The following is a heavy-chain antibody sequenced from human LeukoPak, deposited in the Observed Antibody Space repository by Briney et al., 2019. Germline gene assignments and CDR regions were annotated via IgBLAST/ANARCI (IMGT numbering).Heavy chain of an antibody. Sequence: GGSLRLSCAASGFTFSSNWMHWVRQAPGKGLVWVSHISTGARTITYADFVKGRFTISRDNSKNTLYLQMNSLGAEDTAVYYCAKEGLYYDILTGYLDYWGQGTLVTVSS. CDR2: ISTGARTI. J-gene: IGHJ4*02. D-gene: IGHD3-9*01. CDR3: AKEGLYYDILTGYLDY. CDR1: GFTFSSNW. V-gene: IGHV3-74*01.